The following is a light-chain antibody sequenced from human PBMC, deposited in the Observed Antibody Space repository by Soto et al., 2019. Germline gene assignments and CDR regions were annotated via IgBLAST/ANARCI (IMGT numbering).Light chain of an antibody. CDR3: NSYTSNSRYV. CDR2: EVS. CDR1: SSDVGGYNY. V-gene: IGLV2-14*01. J-gene: IGLJ6*01. Sequence: QSALTQPASVSGSPGQSITISCTGTSSDVGGYNYVSWYQQHPGKAPKLVIYEVSDRPSGVSIRFSGSKSGNTASLTISGLQAEDEADYYCNSYTSNSRYVFGTGTQLTVL.